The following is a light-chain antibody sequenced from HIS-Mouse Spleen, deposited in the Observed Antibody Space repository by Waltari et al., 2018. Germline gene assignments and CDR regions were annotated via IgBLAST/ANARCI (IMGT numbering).Light chain of an antibody. CDR3: YSTDSSGNHRV. CDR1: ALPKKY. CDR2: EDS. Sequence: SYELTQPPSVSVSPGQTARITCPGDALPKKYAYWYQQKSGQAPVLVNYEDSKRPSGITERFSGSSSGTMATLTISGAQVEEEADYYCYSTDSSGNHRVFGGGTKLTVL. V-gene: IGLV3-10*01. J-gene: IGLJ2*01.